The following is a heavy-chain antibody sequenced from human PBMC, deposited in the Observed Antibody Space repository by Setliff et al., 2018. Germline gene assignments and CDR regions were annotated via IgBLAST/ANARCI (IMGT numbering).Heavy chain of an antibody. J-gene: IGHJ6*02. Sequence: PSETLSLACTVSGGSISSYYWSWIRQPPGKGLEWIGYIYYSGSTNYNPSLKSRVTISVDTSKNQFSLKLSSVTAADTAVYYCASIAARYYYGMDVWGQGTTVTVSS. CDR3: ASIAARYYYGMDV. D-gene: IGHD6-6*01. CDR2: IYYSGST. V-gene: IGHV4-59*08. CDR1: GGSISSYY.